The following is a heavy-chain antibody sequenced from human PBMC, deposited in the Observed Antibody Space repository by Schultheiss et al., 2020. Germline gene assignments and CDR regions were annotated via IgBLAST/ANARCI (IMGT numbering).Heavy chain of an antibody. Sequence: GGSLRLSCAASGFTFSSYSMNWVRQAPGKGLEWVSAISGSGGSTYYADSVKGRFTISRDNSKNTLYLQMNSLRAEDTAVYYCARPLTGYYAYYGMDVWGQGTTVTVSS. J-gene: IGHJ6*02. CDR3: ARPLTGYYAYYGMDV. D-gene: IGHD3-9*01. V-gene: IGHV3-23*01. CDR1: GFTFSSYS. CDR2: ISGSGGST.